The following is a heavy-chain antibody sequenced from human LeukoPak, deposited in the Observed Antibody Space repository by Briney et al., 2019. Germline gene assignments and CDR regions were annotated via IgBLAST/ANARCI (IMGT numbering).Heavy chain of an antibody. Sequence: GASVSVSYKPSVYTFTNYGISWVRQAPGHRLEGMGWISAYNGNTNYAQKLQGKVTMTTDTSTSTAYMELRSLRSDDTAVYYCARVSEMATILDCWGQGTLVTVSS. D-gene: IGHD5-24*01. CDR3: ARVSEMATILDC. V-gene: IGHV1-18*01. CDR1: VYTFTNYG. CDR2: ISAYNGNT. J-gene: IGHJ4*02.